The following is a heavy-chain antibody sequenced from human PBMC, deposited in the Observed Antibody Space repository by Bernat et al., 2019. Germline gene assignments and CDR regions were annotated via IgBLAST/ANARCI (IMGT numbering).Heavy chain of an antibody. J-gene: IGHJ3*02. D-gene: IGHD1-26*01. CDR1: GFTFSSYA. CDR3: ASSGQGAFDI. Sequence: QVQLVESGGGVVQPGRSLRLSCAASGFTFSSYAMHWVRQAPGKGLAWVAVISYDGSNKYYADSVKGRFTISRDNSKNTLYLQMNSLRAEDTAVYYCASSGQGAFDIWGQGTKVTVSS. V-gene: IGHV3-30-3*01. CDR2: ISYDGSNK.